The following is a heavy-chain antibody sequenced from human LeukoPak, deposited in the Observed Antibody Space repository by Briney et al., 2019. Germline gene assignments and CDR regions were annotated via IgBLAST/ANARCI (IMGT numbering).Heavy chain of an antibody. V-gene: IGHV3-30*18. CDR3: AKVSPQGYCSSTSCYAFDI. CDR1: GFTFSSYG. Sequence: GRSLRLPCAASGFTFSSYGMHWVRQAPGKGLEWVAVISYDGSNKYYADSVKGRFTISRDNSKNTMYLQMNSLRAEDTAVFYCAKVSPQGYCSSTSCYAFDIWGLGTMVTVSS. D-gene: IGHD2-2*01. J-gene: IGHJ3*02. CDR2: ISYDGSNK.